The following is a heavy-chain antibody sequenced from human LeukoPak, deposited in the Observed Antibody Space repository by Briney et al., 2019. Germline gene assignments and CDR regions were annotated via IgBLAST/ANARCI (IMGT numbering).Heavy chain of an antibody. CDR3: ATRYSYDAFDI. D-gene: IGHD5-18*01. J-gene: IGHJ3*02. V-gene: IGHV3-43D*03. CDR1: GFTFDDYA. Sequence: GGSLRLSCAASGFTFDDYAMHWVRQAPGKGLEWVSLISWDGGSTYYADSVKGRFTISRDNSKNSLYLQMNSLRAEDTAVYYCATRYSYDAFDIWGQGTMVTVSS. CDR2: ISWDGGST.